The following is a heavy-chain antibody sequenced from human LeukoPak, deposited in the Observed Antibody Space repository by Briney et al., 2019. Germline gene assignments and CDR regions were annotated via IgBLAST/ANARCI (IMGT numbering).Heavy chain of an antibody. Sequence: PSETLSLTCTVSGGSISSYYWSWIRQPAGKGLEWIGRIYTSGSTNYNPSLKSRLTMSVDTSKNQFSLKLSSVTAADTAVYYCARDGYGSDTSPTHYGMDVWGQGTTVTVSS. D-gene: IGHD3-10*01. CDR2: IYTSGST. CDR3: ARDGYGSDTSPTHYGMDV. J-gene: IGHJ6*02. V-gene: IGHV4-4*07. CDR1: GGSISSYY.